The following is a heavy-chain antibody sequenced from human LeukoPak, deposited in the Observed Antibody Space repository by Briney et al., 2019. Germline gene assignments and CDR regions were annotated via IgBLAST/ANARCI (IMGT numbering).Heavy chain of an antibody. CDR3: ARGEVYDSHFDY. V-gene: IGHV3-30-3*01. Sequence: QPGGSLRLSCAASGFTFSSYAMHWVRQAPGKGLEWVAVISYDGSNKYYADSVKGRFTTSRDNSKNTLYLQMNSLRAEDTAVYYCARGEVYDSHFDYWGQGTLVTVSS. CDR1: GFTFSSYA. D-gene: IGHD3-22*01. CDR2: ISYDGSNK. J-gene: IGHJ4*02.